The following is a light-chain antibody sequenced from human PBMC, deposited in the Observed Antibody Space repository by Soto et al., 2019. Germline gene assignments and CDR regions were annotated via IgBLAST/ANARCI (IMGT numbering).Light chain of an antibody. J-gene: IGLJ1*01. CDR1: STDVGRYNY. CDR3: TSYTSDRTYV. Sequence: QSALTQPASVSGSPGQSITISCTGTSTDVGRYNYVSWYQQHPGKAPKLMVYDVSNRPSWVSNRFSGSKSGITASLTISGLQADDEADYYCTSYTSDRTYVFGTVTKVTVL. CDR2: DVS. V-gene: IGLV2-14*01.